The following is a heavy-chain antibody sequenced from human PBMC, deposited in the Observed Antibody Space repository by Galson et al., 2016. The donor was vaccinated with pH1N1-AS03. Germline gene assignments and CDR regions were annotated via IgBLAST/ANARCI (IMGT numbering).Heavy chain of an antibody. CDR1: GFTFNHYS. D-gene: IGHD1-26*01. CDR2: ISSDSTTI. Sequence: SLRLSCAASGFTFNHYSMNWVRQAPGKGLEWVSYISSDSTTIYYAGSVKGRFTISRDNAKNSLYLQMNSLTAEDTAIYYCARTSGAYFGSAFDIWGQGTMVTVSS. V-gene: IGHV3-48*04. CDR3: ARTSGAYFGSAFDI. J-gene: IGHJ3*02.